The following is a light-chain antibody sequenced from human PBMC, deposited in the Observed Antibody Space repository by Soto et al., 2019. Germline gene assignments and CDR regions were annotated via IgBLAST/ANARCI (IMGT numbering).Light chain of an antibody. CDR2: GAS. CDR3: QQYNDWPLT. Sequence: EKVMTQSAAALSVSPGERATLSCRARQSVNSNLAWYQRKPGQAPRLLLYGASTRATGIPARFSGSASGTEFTLTISSLQSEDSAVYYCQQYNDWPLTFGGGTKVDIK. J-gene: IGKJ4*01. V-gene: IGKV3-15*01. CDR1: QSVNSN.